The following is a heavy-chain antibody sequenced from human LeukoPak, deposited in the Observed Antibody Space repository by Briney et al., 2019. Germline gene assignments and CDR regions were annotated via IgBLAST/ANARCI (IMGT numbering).Heavy chain of an antibody. Sequence: SVKVSCKASGGTFSSYAISWARQAPGQGLEWMGGIIPIFGTANYAQKFQGRVTITADESTSTAYMELSSLRSEDTAVYYCATDKTAMAPYYFDYWGQGTLVTVSS. CDR3: ATDKTAMAPYYFDY. V-gene: IGHV1-69*13. D-gene: IGHD5-18*01. CDR2: IIPIFGTA. CDR1: GGTFSSYA. J-gene: IGHJ4*02.